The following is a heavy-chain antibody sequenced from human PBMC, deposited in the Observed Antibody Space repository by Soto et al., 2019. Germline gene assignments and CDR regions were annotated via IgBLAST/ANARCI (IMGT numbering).Heavy chain of an antibody. CDR2: VYRSDET. Sequence: EVQLVESGGGLVQPGGSLRLSCTASGFSVSSNYMSWIRQAPEKGLEWVSVVYRSDETNYADSVKGRFTISRDTSKNTLYLHMNNLRADDTAVYYCAREAVFGLTMHYYHYMDVWGKGTTVTVSS. J-gene: IGHJ6*03. D-gene: IGHD3-3*01. CDR3: AREAVFGLTMHYYHYMDV. CDR1: GFSVSSNY. V-gene: IGHV3-66*01.